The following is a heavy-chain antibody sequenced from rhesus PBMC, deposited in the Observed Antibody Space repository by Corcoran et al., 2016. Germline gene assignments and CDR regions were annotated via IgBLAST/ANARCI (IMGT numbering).Heavy chain of an antibody. CDR3: ARGPPDFWSGYWSVVSLDV. J-gene: IGHJ5-2*02. CDR1: GGSISSNY. Sequence: QLQLQESGPGLVKPSETLSLTCAVSGGSISSNYWSWIRQPPGKGLERNGRISCRGGSTDDNPSLQSRVTISTDTSKHQFYLKLSSVPAAVTAVYYGARGPPDFWSGYWSVVSLDVWGRGVLVTVSS. V-gene: IGHV4-173*01. D-gene: IGHD3-3*01. CDR2: ISCRGGST.